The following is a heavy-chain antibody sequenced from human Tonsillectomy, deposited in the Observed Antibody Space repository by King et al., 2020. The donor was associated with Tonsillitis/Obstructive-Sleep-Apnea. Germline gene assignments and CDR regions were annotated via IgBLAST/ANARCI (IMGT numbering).Heavy chain of an antibody. CDR2: IRGKTSGGAT. D-gene: IGHD3-9*01. CDR3: TTDYNSLTDYQFDH. J-gene: IGHJ4*02. V-gene: IGHV3-15*01. Sequence: VQLVESGGGFVKPGGSLRLSCAASGFTISNAWMSWVRQGPVKGLECGGRIRGKTSGGATDYAAPVQGRFTVSRDDSTNTLFLEMNSLKTEDTAVYYCTTDYNSLTDYQFDHWGQGTLVTVSS. CDR1: GFTISNAW.